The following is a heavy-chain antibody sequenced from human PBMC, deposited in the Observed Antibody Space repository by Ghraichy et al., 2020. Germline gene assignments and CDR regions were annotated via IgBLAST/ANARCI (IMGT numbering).Heavy chain of an antibody. J-gene: IGHJ4*02. V-gene: IGHV3-9*01. CDR1: GFTFDDYA. D-gene: IGHD5-12*01. CDR3: AKGQGYSGYSTFDY. CDR2: ISWNSGSI. Sequence: GGSLRLSCAASGFTFDDYAMHWVRQAPGKGLEWVSGISWNSGSIGYADSVKGRFTISRDNAKNSLYLQMNSLRAEDTALYYCAKGQGYSGYSTFDYWGQGTLVTVSS.